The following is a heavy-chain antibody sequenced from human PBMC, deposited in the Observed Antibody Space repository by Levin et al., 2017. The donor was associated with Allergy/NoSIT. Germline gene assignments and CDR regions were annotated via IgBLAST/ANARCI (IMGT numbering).Heavy chain of an antibody. J-gene: IGHJ5*02. V-gene: IGHV3-23*01. D-gene: IGHD4/OR15-4a*01. CDR1: GSTFRSYD. CDR2: VGGGGTRT. CDR3: AEDLMVSGPNWFDP. Sequence: GGSLRLSCVDSGSTFRSYDMSWVRQAPGKGLEWVSSVGGGGTRTYYADSVKGRFTISRDNSKTTVYLQMTSLRAEDTALYYRAEDLMVSGPNWFDPWGRGTLVTVSS.